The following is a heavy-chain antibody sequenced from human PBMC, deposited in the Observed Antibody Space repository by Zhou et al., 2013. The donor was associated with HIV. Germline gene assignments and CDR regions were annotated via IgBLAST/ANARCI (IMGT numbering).Heavy chain of an antibody. J-gene: IGHJ4*02. D-gene: IGHD3-9*01. Sequence: QVQLVQSGAEVKKPGSSVKVSCKASGGTFSSYAISWVRQAPGQGLEWMGGIIPIFGTANYAQKFQGRVTITTDESTSTAYMELSSLRSEDTAVYYCARALLDDILTGYYKSPLDYWGQGTLVTVSS. CDR1: GGTFSSYA. V-gene: IGHV1-69*05. CDR2: IIPIFGTA. CDR3: ARALLDDILTGYYKSPLDY.